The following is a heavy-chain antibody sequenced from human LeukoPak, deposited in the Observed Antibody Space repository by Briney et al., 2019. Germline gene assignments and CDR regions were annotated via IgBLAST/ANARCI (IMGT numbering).Heavy chain of an antibody. CDR3: ARRNDFDI. CDR1: GGPISGYH. Sequence: KPSETLSLTCTVSGGPISGYHWNCIRQPPGKGLEWIGYIYYSGSTDSNPSLKSRVTISADTSKNQFTLTLISVTAADTAMYYCARRNDFDIWGPGTMVTV. J-gene: IGHJ3*02. V-gene: IGHV4-59*08. CDR2: IYYSGST.